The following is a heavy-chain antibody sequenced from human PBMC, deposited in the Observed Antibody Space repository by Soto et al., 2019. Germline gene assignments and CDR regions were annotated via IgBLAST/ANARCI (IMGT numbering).Heavy chain of an antibody. CDR3: ARTEYSSGWYVNYYGMDV. V-gene: IGHV1-69*02. Sequence: QVQLVQSGAEVKKPGSSVKVSCKASGGTFSSYTISWVRQAPGQGLEWMGRIIPILGIANYAQKFQGRVTITADXXTXTXXMELSSLRSEDTAVYYCARTEYSSGWYVNYYGMDVWGQGTTVTVSS. J-gene: IGHJ6*02. D-gene: IGHD6-19*01. CDR2: IIPILGIA. CDR1: GGTFSSYT.